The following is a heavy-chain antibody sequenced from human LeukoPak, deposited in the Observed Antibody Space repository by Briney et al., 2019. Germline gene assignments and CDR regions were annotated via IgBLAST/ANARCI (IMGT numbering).Heavy chain of an antibody. D-gene: IGHD6-13*01. CDR1: GGSISSGGYY. J-gene: IGHJ4*02. Sequence: SETLSLTCTVSGGSISSGGYYWSWIRQPPGKGLEWIGYIYHSGSTYYNPSLKSRVTISVDRSKNQFSLKLSSVTAADTAVYYCARGGGSSSWHTFDYWGQGTLVTVSS. V-gene: IGHV4-30-2*01. CDR3: ARGGGSSSWHTFDY. CDR2: IYHSGST.